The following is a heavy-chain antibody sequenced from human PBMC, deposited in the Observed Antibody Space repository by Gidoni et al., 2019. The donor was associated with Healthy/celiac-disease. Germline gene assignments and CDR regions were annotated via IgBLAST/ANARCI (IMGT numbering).Heavy chain of an antibody. CDR2: ISYDGSNK. D-gene: IGHD3-16*01. J-gene: IGHJ4*02. CDR1: GFTFSRYG. V-gene: IGHV3-30*03. Sequence: VQLVESGGGVLQPGRSLRPSCAASGFTFSRYGMHWVRQAPGKGLEGVAVISYDGSNKYYADSVKGRFTISRDNSKNTLYLQMNSLRAEDTAVYYCAWGEGGAPGSWGQGTLVTVSS. CDR3: AWGEGGAPGS.